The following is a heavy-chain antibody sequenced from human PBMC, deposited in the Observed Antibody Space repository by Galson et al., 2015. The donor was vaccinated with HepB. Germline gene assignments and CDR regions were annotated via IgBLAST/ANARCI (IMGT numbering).Heavy chain of an antibody. CDR2: ISSVSTYI. Sequence: SLRLSCAASGFTFNTYSMNWVRQAPGKGLEWVSSISSVSTYIYYADSLRGRFTISRDNTRNSLYLQMNSLRAEDTAVYYCSRSPDIAVATYYFGDWGQGTLVTVSS. D-gene: IGHD6-19*01. V-gene: IGHV3-21*01. CDR1: GFTFNTYS. J-gene: IGHJ4*02. CDR3: SRSPDIAVATYYFGD.